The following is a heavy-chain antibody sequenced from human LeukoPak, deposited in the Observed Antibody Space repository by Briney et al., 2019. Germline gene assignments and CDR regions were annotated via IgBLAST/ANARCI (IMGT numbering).Heavy chain of an antibody. CDR3: ARATGRRGGSCYLCDY. CDR2: IYYSGST. V-gene: IGHV4-59*01. J-gene: IGHJ4*02. Sequence: PSETLSLTCTVSGGSISSYYWSWLRQPPGKGLEWIGYIYYSGSTNYDPSLKSRVTISVDTSKNQFSLKLSSVTAADTAVYYCARATGRRGGSCYLCDYWGQGTLVTVSS. CDR1: GGSISSYY. D-gene: IGHD2-15*01.